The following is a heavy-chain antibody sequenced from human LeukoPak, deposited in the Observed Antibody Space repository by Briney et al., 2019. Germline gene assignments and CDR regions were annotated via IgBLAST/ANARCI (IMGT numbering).Heavy chain of an antibody. Sequence: PSETLSLTCTVSGDSISSYYWSWIRQPPGKGLEWVGNVYYTGSTNYNPSLKSRVTISVDTSKNQFSLKLSSVTAADTAVYYCAREGYGGYGPGTFDYWGQGTLVTVSS. CDR3: AREGYGGYGPGTFDY. CDR2: VYYTGST. J-gene: IGHJ4*02. CDR1: GDSISSYY. V-gene: IGHV4-59*01. D-gene: IGHD5-12*01.